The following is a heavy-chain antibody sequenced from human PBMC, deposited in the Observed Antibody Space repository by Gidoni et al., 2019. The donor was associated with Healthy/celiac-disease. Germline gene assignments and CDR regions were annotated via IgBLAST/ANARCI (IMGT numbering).Heavy chain of an antibody. CDR2: MNPNSGNT. CDR3: ARVGYSSSSEYFDL. CDR1: GYTFTSYD. J-gene: IGHJ2*01. D-gene: IGHD6-6*01. Sequence: QVQLVQSGAEVKKPGAAVKVSCKAAGYTFTSYDINWVRQATGQGLGWMGWMNPNSGNTGYAQKFQGRVTMTRNTSISTAYMELSSLRSEDTAVYYCARVGYSSSSEYFDLWGRGTLVTVSS. V-gene: IGHV1-8*01.